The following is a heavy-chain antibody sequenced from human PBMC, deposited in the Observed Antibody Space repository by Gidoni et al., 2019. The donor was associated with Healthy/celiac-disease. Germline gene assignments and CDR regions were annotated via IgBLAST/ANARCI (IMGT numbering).Heavy chain of an antibody. CDR3: ARDSLDYYDSSGYY. D-gene: IGHD3-22*01. CDR1: GFTVSSNY. Sequence: EVQLVESGGGVIQPGGSLRLSCAASGFTVSSNYMSWVRQAPGKGLEWVSVIYSGGSTYYADSVKGRFTISRDNSKNTLYLQMNSLRAEDTAVYYCARDSLDYYDSSGYYWGQGTLVTVSS. J-gene: IGHJ4*02. CDR2: IYSGGST. V-gene: IGHV3-53*01.